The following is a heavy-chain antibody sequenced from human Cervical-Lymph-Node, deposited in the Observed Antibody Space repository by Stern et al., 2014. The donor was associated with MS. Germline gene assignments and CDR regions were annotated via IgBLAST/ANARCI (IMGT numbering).Heavy chain of an antibody. CDR3: ASRNGDY. D-gene: IGHD2-8*01. CDR1: GGSISSYY. J-gene: IGHJ4*02. CDR2: IYYSGST. V-gene: IGHV4-59*01. Sequence: VHLVESGPGLVKPSETLSLTCTVSGGSISSYYWSWIRQPPGKGLEWIGYIYYSGSTNYNPSLKSRVTISVDTSKNQFSLKLSSVTAADTAVYYCASRNGDYWGQGTLVTVSS.